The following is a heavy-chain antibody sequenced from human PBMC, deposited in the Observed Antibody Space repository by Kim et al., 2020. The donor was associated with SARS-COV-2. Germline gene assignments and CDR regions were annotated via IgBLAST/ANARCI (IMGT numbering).Heavy chain of an antibody. CDR3: AAPPGYSSPPGDV. CDR2: IVVGSGNT. D-gene: IGHD6-19*01. CDR1: GFTFTSSA. J-gene: IGHJ6*02. V-gene: IGHV1-58*01. Sequence: SVKVSCKASGFTFTSSAVQWVRQARGQRLEWIGWIVVGSGNTNYAQKFQERVTITRDMSTSTAYMELSSLRSEDTAVYYCAAPPGYSSPPGDVWGQGTTVTVSS.